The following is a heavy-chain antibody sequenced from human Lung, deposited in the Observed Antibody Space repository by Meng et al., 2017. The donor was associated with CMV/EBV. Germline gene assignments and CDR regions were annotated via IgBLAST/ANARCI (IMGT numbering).Heavy chain of an antibody. V-gene: IGHV3-74*01. CDR3: LLIAGTTEGGVDAFDV. J-gene: IGHJ3*01. D-gene: IGHD1-26*01. CDR1: GFTFSRDW. CDR2: VDSAGTGT. Sequence: GGSLRLXCAASGFTFSRDWMHWVRQAPGKGLMWVARVDSAGTGTSYADSVKGRFTISRDNARNTLYLQMNSLRVEDTAVYYCLLIAGTTEGGVDAFDVWCQGTKVTVSS.